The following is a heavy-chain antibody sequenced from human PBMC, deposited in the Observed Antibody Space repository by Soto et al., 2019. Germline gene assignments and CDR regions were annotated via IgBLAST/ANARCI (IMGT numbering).Heavy chain of an antibody. J-gene: IGHJ5*02. D-gene: IGHD3-10*01. CDR3: ARVSQSRGGLDP. CDR1: GYTFTSYA. V-gene: IGHV1-3*01. CDR2: INAGNGNT. Sequence: AASVKVSCKASGYTFTSYAMHWVRQAPGQRLEWMGWINAGNGNTKYSQKFQGRVTLTRDTSASTAYMELSSLRSEDTAVYYCARVSQSRGGLDPWGQGTLVTVSS.